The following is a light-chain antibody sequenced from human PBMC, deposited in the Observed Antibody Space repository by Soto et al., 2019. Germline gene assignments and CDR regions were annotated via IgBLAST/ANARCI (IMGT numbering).Light chain of an antibody. CDR2: EVS. CDR3: ISYTSDDVRYV. J-gene: IGLJ1*01. CDR1: NSDVGIYDF. Sequence: QSVLTQPPSASESPGQSITISCTGSNSDVGIYDFVSWYQHHPGRAPKLIVSEVSHRPSGVSNRFSGSKSGNTASLTISGLQSEDEADYYCISYTSDDVRYVFGTGTKVTVL. V-gene: IGLV2-14*01.